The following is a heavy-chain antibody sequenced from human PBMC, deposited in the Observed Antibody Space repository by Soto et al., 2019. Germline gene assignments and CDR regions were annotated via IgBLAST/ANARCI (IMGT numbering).Heavy chain of an antibody. V-gene: IGHV4-61*01. Sequence: TLSLTCTVSGGSVSSGSYYWSWIRQPPGKGLEWIGYIYYSGSTNYNPSLKSRVTISVDTSKNQFSLKLSSVTAADTAVYYCARSDSSGYYLTANYYYYYGMDVWGQTTTVTVSS. J-gene: IGHJ6*02. CDR1: GGSVSSGSYY. CDR2: IYYSGST. CDR3: ARSDSSGYYLTANYYYYYGMDV. D-gene: IGHD3-22*01.